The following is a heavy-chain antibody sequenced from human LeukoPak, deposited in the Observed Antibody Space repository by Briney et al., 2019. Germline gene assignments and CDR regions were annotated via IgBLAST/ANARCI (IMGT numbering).Heavy chain of an antibody. CDR1: GGTFSSYA. CDR3: ARGPLLIAAAGTQFDY. D-gene: IGHD6-13*01. CDR2: IIPIFGTA. Sequence: SVKVSCKASGGTFSSYAISWVRQAPGQGLEWMGGIIPIFGTANYAQKFQGRVTITADESTSTAYMELSSLRSEDTAVYYCARGPLLIAAAGTQFDYWGQGTLVTVSS. J-gene: IGHJ4*02. V-gene: IGHV1-69*13.